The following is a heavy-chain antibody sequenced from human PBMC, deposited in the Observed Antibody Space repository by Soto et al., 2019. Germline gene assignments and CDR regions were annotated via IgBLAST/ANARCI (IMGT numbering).Heavy chain of an antibody. CDR3: AKAPGWSGSI. CDR2: ISGSGGST. V-gene: IGHV3-23*01. D-gene: IGHD3-3*01. J-gene: IGHJ3*02. Sequence: GGSLRLSCAASGFTFSSFAMNWVRQAPGKGLEWVSAISGSGGSTYYADSVKGRFTISRDNSKNTLYLQMNSLRAEDTAVYYCAKAPGWSGSIWGQGTMVTVSS. CDR1: GFTFSSFA.